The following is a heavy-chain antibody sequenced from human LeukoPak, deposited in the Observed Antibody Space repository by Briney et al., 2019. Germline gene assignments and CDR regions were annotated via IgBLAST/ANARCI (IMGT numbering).Heavy chain of an antibody. D-gene: IGHD3-10*01. V-gene: IGHV4-59*01. CDR3: ARARSGSYGNWFDP. J-gene: IGHJ5*02. CDR1: GGSFSGYY. CDR2: IYYSGST. Sequence: SETLSLTCAVYGGSFSGYYWSWIRRPPGKGLEWIGYIYYSGSTNYNPSLKSRVTISVDTSKNQFSLKLSSETAADTAVYYCARARSGSYGNWFDPWGQGTLVTVSS.